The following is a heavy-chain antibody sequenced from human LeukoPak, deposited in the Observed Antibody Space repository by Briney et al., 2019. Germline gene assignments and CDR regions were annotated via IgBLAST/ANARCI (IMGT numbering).Heavy chain of an antibody. V-gene: IGHV1-69*05. CDR2: IIPIFGTA. CDR1: GGAFSSFA. J-gene: IGHJ5*02. D-gene: IGHD2-2*01. Sequence: GASVKVSCKASGGAFSSFAISWVRQAPGQGLEWMGGIIPIFGTANYAQKFQGRVTITTDESTSTAYMELSSLRSEDTAVYYCARDRIPAAVNWFDPWGQGTLVTVSS. CDR3: ARDRIPAAVNWFDP.